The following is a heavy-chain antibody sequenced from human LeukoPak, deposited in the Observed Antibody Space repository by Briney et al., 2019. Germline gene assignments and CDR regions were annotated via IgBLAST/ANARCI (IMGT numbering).Heavy chain of an antibody. CDR1: GFTFSSYA. J-gene: IGHJ3*02. CDR2: ISGSGGST. Sequence: GGSLRLSCAASGFTFSSYAMSWVRQAPGKGLEWVSAISGSGGSTYYADSVKGRFTISRDNSKNTLYLQMNSLRAEDTAVYYCAKDQYYLYDYVWGMYAFDIWGQGTMVTVSS. CDR3: AKDQYYLYDYVWGMYAFDI. D-gene: IGHD3-16*01. V-gene: IGHV3-23*01.